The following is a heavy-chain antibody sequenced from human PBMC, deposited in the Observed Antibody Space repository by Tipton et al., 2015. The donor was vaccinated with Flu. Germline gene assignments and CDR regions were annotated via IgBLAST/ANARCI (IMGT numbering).Heavy chain of an antibody. CDR2: VYHRGST. J-gene: IGHJ4*01. Sequence: LRLSCAVSGFSITSGYYWGWIRQPPGKGLEWIGTVYHRGSTYYNPSLNSRLTLFMDRSANQFSLQLNSVTAADSAVYYCARGVPGAIGEAHFDYWGHGILVTVSS. V-gene: IGHV4-38-2*01. CDR1: GFSITSGYY. CDR3: ARGVPGAIGEAHFDY. D-gene: IGHD3-10*01.